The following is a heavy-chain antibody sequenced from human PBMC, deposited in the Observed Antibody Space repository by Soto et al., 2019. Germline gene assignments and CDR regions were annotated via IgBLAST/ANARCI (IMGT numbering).Heavy chain of an antibody. V-gene: IGHV3-74*01. Sequence: GGSLRLSCAASGFTFGDYWMHWVRQAPGKGPEWVSRMTSDGRTIQYADSVKGRFTASRDNAKSTLYLQMNSLRAEDTAVYYCATAEVDYWGPGTLVTVPQ. J-gene: IGHJ4*02. CDR2: MTSDGRTI. CDR1: GFTFGDYW. CDR3: ATAEVDY.